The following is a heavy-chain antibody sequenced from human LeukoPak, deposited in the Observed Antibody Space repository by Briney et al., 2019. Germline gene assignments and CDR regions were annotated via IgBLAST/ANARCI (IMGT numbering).Heavy chain of an antibody. CDR2: IYPGDSDT. V-gene: IGHV5-51*01. D-gene: IGHD5-24*01. CDR3: ARVLDGHDY. J-gene: IGHJ4*02. CDR1: GYXFINYW. Sequence: GESLKISCNGSGYXFINYWIGWVRQMPGKGLEWLGIIYPGDSDTRYSPSFQGQVTISADKSISTAYLQWSSLKASDTAMYYCARVLDGHDYWGQGTLVTVSS.